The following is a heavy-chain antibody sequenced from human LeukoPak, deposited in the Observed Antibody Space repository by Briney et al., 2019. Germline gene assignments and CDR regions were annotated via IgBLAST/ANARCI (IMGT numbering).Heavy chain of an antibody. V-gene: IGHV3-30*18. CDR2: ISYDGSKK. CDR1: GFIFINYD. CDR3: TKDHYYGSGSPQY. Sequence: GGSLRLSCAASGFIFINYDMHWVRQAPGKGLEWVAVISYDGSKKYYADSVKGRFTISRDNSKNTLYPQMNSLRAEVTAVYYCTKDHYYGSGSPQYWGQGTQVTVSS. D-gene: IGHD3-10*01. J-gene: IGHJ4*02.